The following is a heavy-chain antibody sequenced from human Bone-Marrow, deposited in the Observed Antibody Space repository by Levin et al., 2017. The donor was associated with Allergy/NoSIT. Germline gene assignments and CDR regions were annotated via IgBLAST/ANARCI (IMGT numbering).Heavy chain of an antibody. CDR1: GFTFSSYA. CDR2: ISSGGGST. Sequence: GGSLRLSCTASGFTFSSYAMSWVRQAPGRGLEWVSAISSGGGSTYYADSVQGRFTISRDNSMNTLYLQMNNLRAEDTTIYYGAKGRRYEAFDIWGQGTMVTVSS. CDR3: AKGRRYEAFDI. J-gene: IGHJ3*02. D-gene: IGHD5-24*01. V-gene: IGHV3-23*01.